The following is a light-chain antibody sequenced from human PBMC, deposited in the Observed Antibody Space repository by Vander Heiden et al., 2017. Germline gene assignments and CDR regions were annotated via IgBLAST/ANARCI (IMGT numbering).Light chain of an antibody. V-gene: IGKV3-15*01. CDR1: KSIISK. J-gene: IGKJ3*01. CDR2: GAS. CDR3: QQYSDFVS. Sequence: EIAMTQSPDTLSVSPGETAILSCRASKSIISKLAWYHQTRGQAPRLLIYGASTRAAGLPARFSGSGSGTDFTPTITYLRSEDSGFYYCQQYSDFVSFGPGTRLEIK.